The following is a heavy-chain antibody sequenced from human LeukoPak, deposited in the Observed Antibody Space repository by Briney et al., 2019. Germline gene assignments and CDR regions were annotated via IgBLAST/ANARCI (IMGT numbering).Heavy chain of an antibody. J-gene: IGHJ4*02. CDR1: GGTFSSYA. D-gene: IGHD4-23*01. Sequence: GASVKVSCKASGGTFSSYAISWVRQAPGQGLEWMGRIIPILGIANYAQKFQGRVTITTDESTSTAYMELSSLRSEDTAVYYCARDPYGGNSNQLFDYWGQGTLVTVSS. CDR2: IIPILGIA. V-gene: IGHV1-69*04. CDR3: ARDPYGGNSNQLFDY.